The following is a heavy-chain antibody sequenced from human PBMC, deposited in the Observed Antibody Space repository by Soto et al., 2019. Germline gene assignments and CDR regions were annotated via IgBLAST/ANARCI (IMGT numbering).Heavy chain of an antibody. V-gene: IGHV4-30-2*01. CDR3: AGCPFVYGAYVLSCFDP. CDR2: IYHSGST. D-gene: IGHD4-17*01. CDR1: GGSISSGGYS. Sequence: SETLSLTCAVSGGSISSGGYSWSWIRQPPGKGLEWIGYIYHSGSTYYNPSLKSRVTISVDRSKNQFSLKLSSVTAADTAVYYCAGCPFVYGAYVLSCFDPWGEGTLLTVSS. J-gene: IGHJ5*02.